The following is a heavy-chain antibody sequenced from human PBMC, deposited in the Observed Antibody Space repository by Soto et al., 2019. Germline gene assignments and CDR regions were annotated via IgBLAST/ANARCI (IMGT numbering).Heavy chain of an antibody. CDR3: TTDIVVVPAALPYFDY. CDR1: GFTFSNAW. V-gene: IGHV3-15*01. D-gene: IGHD2-2*01. J-gene: IGHJ4*02. CDR2: IKSKTDGGTT. Sequence: EVQLVESGGGLVQPGGSLRLSCAASGFTFSNAWMSWVRQAPGKGLEWVGRIKSKTDGGTTDYAAPVKGRFTISRDDSKNTLYLQMNSLKTEDTAVYYCTTDIVVVPAALPYFDYWGQGTLVTVSS.